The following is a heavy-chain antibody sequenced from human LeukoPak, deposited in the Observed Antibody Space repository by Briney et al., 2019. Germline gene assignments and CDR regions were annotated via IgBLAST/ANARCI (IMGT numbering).Heavy chain of an antibody. CDR2: INHSGST. V-gene: IGHV4-34*01. Sequence: SQTLSLTCAVYGGSFSGYYWSWIRKPPGKGPELTGEINHSGSTNYNPSLRSRVTISVDTSKNQFSLKLSSVTAADTAVYYCARGRIRYNWNGFDYWGQGTLVTVSS. CDR3: ARGRIRYNWNGFDY. CDR1: GGSFSGYY. D-gene: IGHD1-1*01. J-gene: IGHJ4*02.